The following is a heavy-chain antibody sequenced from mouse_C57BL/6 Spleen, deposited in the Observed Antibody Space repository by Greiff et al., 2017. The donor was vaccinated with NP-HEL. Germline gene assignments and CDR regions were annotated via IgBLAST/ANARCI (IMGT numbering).Heavy chain of an antibody. CDR1: GYSITSGYY. D-gene: IGHD2-5*01. CDR3: ADRSNYWYFDV. CDR2: ISYDGSN. V-gene: IGHV3-6*01. Sequence: EVKLVESGPGLVKPSQSLSLTCSVTGYSITSGYYWNWIRQFPGNKLEWMGYISYDGSNNYNPSLKNRISITRDTSKNQFFLKLNSVTTEDTATYYCADRSNYWYFDVWGTGTTVTVSS. J-gene: IGHJ1*03.